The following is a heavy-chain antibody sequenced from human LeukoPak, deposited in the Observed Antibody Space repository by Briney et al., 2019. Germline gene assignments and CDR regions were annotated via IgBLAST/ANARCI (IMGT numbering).Heavy chain of an antibody. J-gene: IGHJ3*02. V-gene: IGHV3-21*01. Sequence: GGSLRLSSAASGFTFNSYSMNWVRQAPGKGLEWVSSIGSSSSSIYYADSVKGRFTISRDNAKNSLFLQMNSLRAEDTAVYYCARETTVEAFDIWGQGTMVTVSS. CDR3: ARETTVEAFDI. D-gene: IGHD4-23*01. CDR2: IGSSSSSI. CDR1: GFTFNSYS.